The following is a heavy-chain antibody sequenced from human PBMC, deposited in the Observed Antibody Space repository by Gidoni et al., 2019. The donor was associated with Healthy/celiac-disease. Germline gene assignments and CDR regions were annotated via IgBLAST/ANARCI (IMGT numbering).Heavy chain of an antibody. J-gene: IGHJ4*02. D-gene: IGHD6-19*01. CDR1: GFTLSSYA. V-gene: IGHV3-23*01. CDR2: ISGSGGST. Sequence: EVQLLESGGGLVQPGGSLRLSCAASGFTLSSYARSWARQAPGKGLEWVSAISGSGGSTYYADSVRGRFTISRDNSKNTLYLQMNSLRAEDTAVYYCAKDWGIAVAGTGFGDYWGQGTLVTVSS. CDR3: AKDWGIAVAGTGFGDY.